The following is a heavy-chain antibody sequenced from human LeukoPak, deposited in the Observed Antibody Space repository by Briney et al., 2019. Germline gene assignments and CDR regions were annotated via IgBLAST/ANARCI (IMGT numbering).Heavy chain of an antibody. CDR3: AKTAHYDFWSGAYYMDV. D-gene: IGHD3-3*01. Sequence: PGGSLRLSCAASGFTFSSYAMSWVRQAPGEGLEWGSAISGSGGSTYYADSVKGRFTISRDNSKNTLYLQMNSLRAEDTAVYYCAKTAHYDFWSGAYYMDVWGKGTTVTVSS. CDR2: ISGSGGST. V-gene: IGHV3-23*01. CDR1: GFTFSSYA. J-gene: IGHJ6*03.